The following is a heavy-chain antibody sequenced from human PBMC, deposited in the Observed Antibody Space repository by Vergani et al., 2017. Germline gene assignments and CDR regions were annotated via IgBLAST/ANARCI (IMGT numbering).Heavy chain of an antibody. J-gene: IGHJ5*02. D-gene: IGHD2-15*01. Sequence: QLQLQESGPGLVKPSETLSLTCTVSGGSISSSSYYWGWIRQPPGKGLEWIGSIYYSGSTYYNPSLKSRVTISVDPSKNQFSLKLSSVTAADTAMYYCARGNSPYYIVVVVAATPRWFDPWGQGTLVTVSS. V-gene: IGHV4-39*07. CDR2: IYYSGST. CDR3: ARGNSPYYIVVVVAATPRWFDP. CDR1: GGSISSSSYY.